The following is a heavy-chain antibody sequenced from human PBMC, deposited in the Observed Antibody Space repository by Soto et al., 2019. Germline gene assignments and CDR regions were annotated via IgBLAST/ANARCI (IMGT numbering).Heavy chain of an antibody. CDR3: ARIVVIPAAPDYYNYYGVDV. CDR2: MYYSGST. Sequence: SETLSLTCTVSGDSIISSNYYWAWIRQSPGKGLEWIGNMYYSGSTYYNLSLKSRVTMSVDTSKNQFSLKISSVTAAGTSVYYCARIVVIPAAPDYYNYYGVDVWGQGTTVTVS. D-gene: IGHD2-2*01. CDR1: GDSIISSNYY. J-gene: IGHJ6*02. V-gene: IGHV4-39*01.